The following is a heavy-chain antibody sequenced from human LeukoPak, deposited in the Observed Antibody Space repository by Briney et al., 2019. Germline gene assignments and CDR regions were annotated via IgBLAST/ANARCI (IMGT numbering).Heavy chain of an antibody. CDR1: GLTFSSYS. V-gene: IGHV3-48*01. J-gene: IGHJ6*03. CDR2: ISSSSSTI. Sequence: GGSLRLSCAASGLTFSSYSMNWVRQAPGKGLEWVSYISSSSSTIYYADSVKGRFTISRDNAKNSLYLQMNSLRAEDTAVYYCARGRYYMDVWGKGTTVTVS. CDR3: ARGRYYMDV.